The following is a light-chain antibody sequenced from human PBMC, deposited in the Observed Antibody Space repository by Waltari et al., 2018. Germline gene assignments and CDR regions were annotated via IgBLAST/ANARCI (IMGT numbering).Light chain of an antibody. V-gene: IGKV1-12*01. Sequence: DIQMTQSPSTVSASVGDRIVITCRASQGVSTWLAWYHQKPGRAPRLLIYAASNLETWVPLRFSGSASGTEFLLTISSLQTDDLGTYYCQQANSFPLTFGGGTRVEIK. CDR2: AAS. J-gene: IGKJ4*01. CDR3: QQANSFPLT. CDR1: QGVSTW.